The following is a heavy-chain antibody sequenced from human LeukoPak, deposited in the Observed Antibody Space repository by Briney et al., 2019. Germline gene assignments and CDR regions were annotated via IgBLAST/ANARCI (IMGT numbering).Heavy chain of an antibody. CDR3: ARDLFFSDAGYSSGWRAEYFHH. Sequence: GGSLRLSCAATGFTFSSHWMHWVRQAPGKGLVWVSRINGAGSSTSYADSVKGRFTVSRDNAKNTLNLQMNSLTAEDTAVYYCARDLFFSDAGYSSGWRAEYFHHWGQGTLVTVSS. J-gene: IGHJ1*01. CDR1: GFTFSSHW. D-gene: IGHD6-19*01. CDR2: INGAGSST. V-gene: IGHV3-74*01.